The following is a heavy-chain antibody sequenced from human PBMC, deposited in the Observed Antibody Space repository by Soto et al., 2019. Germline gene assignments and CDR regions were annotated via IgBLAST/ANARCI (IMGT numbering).Heavy chain of an antibody. J-gene: IGHJ3*02. D-gene: IGHD3-22*01. CDR1: GGSFSGYY. V-gene: IGHV4-34*01. CDR3: ARGEDSSGYSDAFAI. CDR2: INHSGST. Sequence: SETLSLTCAVYGGSFSGYYWSWIRQPPGKGLEWIGEINHSGSTNYNPSLKSRVTISVDTSKNQFSLKLSSVTAADTAVYYCARGEDSSGYSDAFAIWGKGTMVTVSS.